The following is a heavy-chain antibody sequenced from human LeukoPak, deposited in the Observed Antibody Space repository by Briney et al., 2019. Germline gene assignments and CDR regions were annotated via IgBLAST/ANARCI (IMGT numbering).Heavy chain of an antibody. Sequence: GGSLRLSCAASGFSFSTQRMHWVRQAPGKGLVWVSYINIDERITGYADSVKGRFTISRDNAKNSLYLQMNSLRAEDTAVYYCARRQDGYNPFDYWGQGTLVTVSS. D-gene: IGHD5-24*01. CDR3: ARRQDGYNPFDY. CDR2: INIDERIT. J-gene: IGHJ4*02. CDR1: GFSFSTQR. V-gene: IGHV3-74*01.